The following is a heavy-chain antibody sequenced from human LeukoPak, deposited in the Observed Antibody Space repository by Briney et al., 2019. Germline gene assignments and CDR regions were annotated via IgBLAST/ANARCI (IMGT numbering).Heavy chain of an antibody. CDR1: GYTFRTYS. CDR3: ALRGVIPNYFDY. J-gene: IGHJ4*02. CDR2: ISAYNGDT. D-gene: IGHD3-16*02. Sequence: ASVKVSCKASGYTFRTYSFTWVQQAPGQGLEWMGRISAYNGDTNYAQKFQGRVALTADTLTRTGYMELTSLRSDDTAVYYCALRGVIPNYFDYWGQGSLVTVSS. V-gene: IGHV1-18*01.